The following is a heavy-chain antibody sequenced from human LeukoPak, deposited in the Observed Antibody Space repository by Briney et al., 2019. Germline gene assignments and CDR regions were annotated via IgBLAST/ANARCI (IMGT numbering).Heavy chain of an antibody. J-gene: IGHJ4*02. D-gene: IGHD5-24*01. CDR3: TRAEMATTYYFDS. Sequence: GGSLRLSCAASGFTFSIYEMNWVRQAPGKGLEWISYISSGGTIYYAESVKGRFTISRDNAKNSLYLQMNSLRAEDTAIYYCTRAEMATTYYFDSWGQGTLVTVSS. CDR2: ISSGGTI. V-gene: IGHV3-48*03. CDR1: GFTFSIYE.